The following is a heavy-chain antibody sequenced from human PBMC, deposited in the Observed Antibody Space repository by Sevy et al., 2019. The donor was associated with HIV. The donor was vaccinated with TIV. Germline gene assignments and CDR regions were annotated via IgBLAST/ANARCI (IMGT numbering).Heavy chain of an antibody. Sequence: GGSLRLSCAASGFTFSSYWMTWVRQAPGKGLEWVANIKKDGSEKYYVDSVKGRFTISRDNAKNPLYLQMNSLRAEDTALYFCTRSPIPSDYYFDYWGQGTLVTVSS. D-gene: IGHD3-3*01. CDR3: TRSPIPSDYYFDY. CDR2: IKKDGSEK. CDR1: GFTFSSYW. J-gene: IGHJ4*02. V-gene: IGHV3-7*01.